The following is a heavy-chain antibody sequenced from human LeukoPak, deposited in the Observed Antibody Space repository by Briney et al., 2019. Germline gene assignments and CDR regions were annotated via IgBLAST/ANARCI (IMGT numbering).Heavy chain of an antibody. CDR1: GFTFSNAW. CDR3: TTLDIVVVPAAYDDAFDI. J-gene: IGHJ3*02. D-gene: IGHD2-2*03. CDR2: IKSKTDGGTT. V-gene: IGHV3-15*01. Sequence: GGSLRLSCAASGFTFSNAWMSWVRQAPGKGLEWVGRIKSKTDGGTTDYAAPVKGRFTSSRDDEKNTLYLQMNSLKTEDTAVYYCTTLDIVVVPAAYDDAFDIWGQGTVVTVSS.